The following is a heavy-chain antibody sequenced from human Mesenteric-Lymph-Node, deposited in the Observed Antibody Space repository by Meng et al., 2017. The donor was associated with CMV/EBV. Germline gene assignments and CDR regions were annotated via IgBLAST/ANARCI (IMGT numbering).Heavy chain of an antibody. D-gene: IGHD3-3*01. Sequence: GGSLRLSCAASGFTFSSYWMSWVRQAPGKGLEWVANIKQDGSEKYYVDSVKGRFTISRDNAKNSLYLQMNSLRAEDTAVYYCARVSTYDFWSRGYGMDVWGQLTTFPVSS. J-gene: IGHJ6*02. CDR1: GFTFSSYW. CDR2: IKQDGSEK. V-gene: IGHV3-7*01. CDR3: ARVSTYDFWSRGYGMDV.